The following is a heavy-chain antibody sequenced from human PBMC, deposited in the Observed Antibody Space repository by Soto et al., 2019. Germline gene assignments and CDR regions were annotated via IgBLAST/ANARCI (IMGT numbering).Heavy chain of an antibody. CDR2: ISYDGSNK. V-gene: IGHV3-30*18. CDR1: GFTFSSYG. J-gene: IGHJ4*02. D-gene: IGHD2-2*01. Sequence: GGSLRLSCAASGFTFSSYGMHWVRQAPGKGLEWVAVISYDGSNKYYADSVKGRFTISRDNSKNTLYLQMNSLRAEDTAVYSCAKDSGSMPYYFDYWGQGTLVTVSS. CDR3: AKDSGSMPYYFDY.